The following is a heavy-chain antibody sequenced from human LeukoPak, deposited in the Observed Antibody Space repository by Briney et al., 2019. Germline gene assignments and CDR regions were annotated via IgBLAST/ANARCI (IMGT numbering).Heavy chain of an antibody. CDR2: INPNSGGT. CDR1: GYTFTGYY. Sequence: ASVKVSCRASGYTFTGYYMHWVRQAPGQGLEWMGWINPNSGGTNYAQKFQGRVTMTSDTSISTAYMELSRLRSDDRAVYYCARVLVGATLLGDFDYWGQGTLVTVSS. CDR3: ARVLVGATLLGDFDY. V-gene: IGHV1-2*02. J-gene: IGHJ4*02. D-gene: IGHD1-26*01.